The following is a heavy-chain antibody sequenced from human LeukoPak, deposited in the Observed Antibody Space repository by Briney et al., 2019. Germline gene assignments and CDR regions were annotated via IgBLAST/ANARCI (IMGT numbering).Heavy chain of an antibody. Sequence: SQTLSLTCAVSGGSISSGGYSWSWIRQPPGKGLEWIGYIYHSGSTYYNPSLKSRVTISVDTSKNQFSLKLSSVTAADTAVYYCARGTYYYDSSGYSDYWGQGTLVTVSS. J-gene: IGHJ4*02. D-gene: IGHD3-22*01. CDR3: ARGTYYYDSSGYSDY. V-gene: IGHV4-30-2*01. CDR1: GGSISSGGYS. CDR2: IYHSGST.